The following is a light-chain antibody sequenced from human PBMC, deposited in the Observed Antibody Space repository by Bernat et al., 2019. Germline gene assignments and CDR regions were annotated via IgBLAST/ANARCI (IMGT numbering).Light chain of an antibody. CDR2: GAS. CDR1: QVIGTY. J-gene: IGKJ5*01. Sequence: DIQLTQSPPFLSASVGDRVTISCRASQVIGTYLAWYQQKPGKAPKVLIYGASTLQTGVPSRFSGSGSRTEFTLTIDSLQSEDFASYYYQQLNSFPVNFGQGTRLEIK. V-gene: IGKV1-9*01. CDR3: QQLNSFPVN.